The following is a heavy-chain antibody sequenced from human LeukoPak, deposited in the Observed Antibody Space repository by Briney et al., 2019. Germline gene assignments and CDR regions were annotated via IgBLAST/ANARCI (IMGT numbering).Heavy chain of an antibody. V-gene: IGHV4-34*01. J-gene: IGHJ2*01. CDR3: ARLDIVVVPAARYWYFDL. Sequence: SEPLSLTCAVYGGSFSGYYWSWIRQPPGKGLEWIGEINHSGSTNYNPSLKSRVTISVDTSKNQFFLKLSSVTAADTAVYYCARLDIVVVPAARYWYFDLWGRGTLVTVSS. CDR2: INHSGST. CDR1: GGSFSGYY. D-gene: IGHD2-2*03.